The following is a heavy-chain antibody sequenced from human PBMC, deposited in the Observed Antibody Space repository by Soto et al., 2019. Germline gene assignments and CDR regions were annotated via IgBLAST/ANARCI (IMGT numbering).Heavy chain of an antibody. CDR3: TRDMIYGSERSYYYYAMDV. CDR2: IYHSGST. CDR1: GGSISSSNW. D-gene: IGHD3-10*01. Sequence: QVQLQESGPGLVKPSGTLSLTCAVSGGSISSSNWWSWVRQPPGKGLEWIGEIYHSGSTNYNPSLMSRLTISVDRSKNKLSLKLRSVTAADTAVYYCTRDMIYGSERSYYYYAMDVWGRGTTVTVSS. V-gene: IGHV4-4*02. J-gene: IGHJ6*02.